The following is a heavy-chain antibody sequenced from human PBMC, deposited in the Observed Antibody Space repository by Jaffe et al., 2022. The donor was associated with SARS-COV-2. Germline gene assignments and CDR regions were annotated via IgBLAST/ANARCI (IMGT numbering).Heavy chain of an antibody. V-gene: IGHV3-30*18. CDR3: AKDYYVWGSYRKRPFDY. D-gene: IGHD3-16*01. CDR2: ISYDGSNK. CDR1: GFTFSSYG. J-gene: IGHJ4*02. Sequence: QVQLVESGGGVVQPGRSLRLSCAASGFTFSSYGMHWVRQAPGKGLEWVAVISYDGSNKYYADSVKGRFTISRDNSKNTLYLQMNSLRAEDTAVYYCAKDYYVWGSYRKRPFDYWGQGTLVTVSS.